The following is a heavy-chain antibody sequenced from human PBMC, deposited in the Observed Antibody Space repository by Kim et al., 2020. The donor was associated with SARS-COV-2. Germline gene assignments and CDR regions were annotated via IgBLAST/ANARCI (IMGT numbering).Heavy chain of an antibody. V-gene: IGHV1-3*01. CDR2: GKGNT. Sequence: GKGNTIDSQKFKGRVTFTTDTSASTAYMELSFLRSEDSAVYYCLGGFYFDYWGQGTLVTVSS. CDR3: LGGFYFDY. J-gene: IGHJ4*02. D-gene: IGHD3-16*01.